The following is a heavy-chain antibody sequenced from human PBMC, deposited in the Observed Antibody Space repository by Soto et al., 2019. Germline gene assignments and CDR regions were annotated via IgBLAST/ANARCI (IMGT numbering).Heavy chain of an antibody. CDR3: ARDSFPPYSSSSKGFDY. J-gene: IGHJ4*02. Sequence: QVQLQESGPGLVKPSETLSLICTVSGGSISSYYWNWIRQSPGKGLEWIASLDYSGTTNYNPSLKSRITPSVAPSKKQFSLKMRSVTAADTAVYYCARDSFPPYSSSSKGFDYWGQGSLVTVST. CDR2: LDYSGTT. D-gene: IGHD6-6*01. V-gene: IGHV4-59*01. CDR1: GGSISSYY.